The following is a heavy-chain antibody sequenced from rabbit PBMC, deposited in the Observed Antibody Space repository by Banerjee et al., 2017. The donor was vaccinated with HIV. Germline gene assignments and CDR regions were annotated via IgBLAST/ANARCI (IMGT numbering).Heavy chain of an antibody. CDR3: ARALAGVTGWNFNL. D-gene: IGHD4-1*01. J-gene: IGHJ4*01. V-gene: IGHV1S45*01. Sequence: QEQLEESGGDLVKPEGSLTLTCTASGFSFSSSYYMCWVRQAPGKGLEWIACIYTGSGNAFYVSATKGRVTFSKSSSTTVTLQMHSPTAADADTYSCARALAGVTGWNFNLWGPGTLVTVS. CDR1: GFSFSSSYY. CDR2: IYTGSGNA.